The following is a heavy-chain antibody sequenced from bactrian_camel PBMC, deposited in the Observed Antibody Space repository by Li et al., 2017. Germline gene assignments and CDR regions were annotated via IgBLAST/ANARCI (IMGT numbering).Heavy chain of an antibody. J-gene: IGHJ6*01. D-gene: IGHD5*01. CDR3: ATTGFDF. Sequence: VQLVESGGGLVKPGGSLRLSCAASGFSFNRYWVYWVRQAPGKGLEWVSTINGDGTNTVYLDSVKGRFTISRDNAKNTMYLQMNDLKSDDTALYYCATTGFDFWGQGTQVTVS. V-gene: IGHV3S6*01. CDR1: GFSFNRYW. CDR2: INGDGTNT.